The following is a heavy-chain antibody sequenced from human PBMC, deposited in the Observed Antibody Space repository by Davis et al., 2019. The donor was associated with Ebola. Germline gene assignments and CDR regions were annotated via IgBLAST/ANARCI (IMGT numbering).Heavy chain of an antibody. CDR3: VRTTYGAPEY. CDR2: IQNDGSLT. D-gene: IGHD1-7*01. CDR1: GFTLNSYG. V-gene: IGHV3-30*02. Sequence: GESLKISCEASGFTLNSYGMNWVRQAPGKGLEWVTFIQNDGSLTYYAESVKGRFTISRDNAKSTLYLQMNSLTAEDTAVYYCVRTTYGAPEYWGQGTLVTVSS. J-gene: IGHJ4*02.